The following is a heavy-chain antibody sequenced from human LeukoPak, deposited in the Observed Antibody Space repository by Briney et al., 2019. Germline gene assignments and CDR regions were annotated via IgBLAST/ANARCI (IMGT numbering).Heavy chain of an antibody. Sequence: PGRSLRLSCAASGFTFSSYGMHWVRQAPGKGLEWVAVIWYDGSNKYYADSVKGRFTISRDNSKNTLYLQMNSLRAEDTAVYYCALTDGYGGGNDYWAREPWSPSPQ. V-gene: IGHV3-33*01. J-gene: IGHJ4*02. D-gene: IGHD5-24*01. CDR3: ALTDGYGGGNDY. CDR1: GFTFSSYG. CDR2: IWYDGSNK.